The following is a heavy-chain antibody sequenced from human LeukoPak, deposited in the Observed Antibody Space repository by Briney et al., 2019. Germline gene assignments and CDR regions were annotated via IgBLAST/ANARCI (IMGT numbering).Heavy chain of an antibody. Sequence: GGSLRLSCAASGFTLSSYSMNWVRQAPGKGLEWVSSISTSSSYIYYADSLKGRFTISRDNAKDSLYLQMNSLRAEDTAVYYCAREYYYDSSDAFDIWGQGTMVTVSS. CDR1: GFTLSSYS. CDR3: AREYYYDSSDAFDI. V-gene: IGHV3-21*01. CDR2: ISTSSSYI. D-gene: IGHD3-22*01. J-gene: IGHJ3*02.